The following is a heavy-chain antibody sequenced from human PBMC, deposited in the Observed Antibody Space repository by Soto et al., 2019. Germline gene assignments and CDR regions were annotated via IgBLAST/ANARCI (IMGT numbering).Heavy chain of an antibody. CDR1: WDSLSSNMAA. Sequence: PSQALSITGYISWDSLSSNMAAWNCNRQSPSRGLEWLGRTYYRSKWYNDYAVSVKSRITINPDTSKNQFSLQLNSVTPEDTAVYYCARWIQGSHAFEIWGQGTMVTVSS. D-gene: IGHD5-18*01. V-gene: IGHV6-1*01. J-gene: IGHJ3*02. CDR3: ARWIQGSHAFEI. CDR2: TYYRSKWYN.